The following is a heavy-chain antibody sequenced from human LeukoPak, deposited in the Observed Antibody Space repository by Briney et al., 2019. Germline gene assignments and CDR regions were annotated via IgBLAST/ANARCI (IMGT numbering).Heavy chain of an antibody. Sequence: GGSLRLSCVGSGVTFSDAWMSWVRQAPGKGLEWVGRIKSKSDGGTIDYAAPVKGRFTISRDDSRNTLYLQMNSLKTEDTAVYYCTTRRQDGWWGQGTLVTVS. CDR3: TTRRQDGW. D-gene: IGHD2-15*01. CDR2: IKSKSDGGTI. V-gene: IGHV3-15*01. CDR1: GVTFSDAW. J-gene: IGHJ4*02.